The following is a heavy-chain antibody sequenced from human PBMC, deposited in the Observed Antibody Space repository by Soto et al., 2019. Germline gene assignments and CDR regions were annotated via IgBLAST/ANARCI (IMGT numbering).Heavy chain of an antibody. Sequence: GASVKVSCKASGYTFTSYGISWVRQAPGQGLEWMGWISAYNGNTNYAQKLQGRVTMTTDTSTSTAYMELRSLRSDDTAEYYSASFSPNIFAIAIYGMDVCGQGSTVTVSS. CDR1: GYTFTSYG. CDR3: ASFSPNIFAIAIYGMDV. J-gene: IGHJ6*02. CDR2: ISAYNGNT. V-gene: IGHV1-18*04. D-gene: IGHD5-12*01.